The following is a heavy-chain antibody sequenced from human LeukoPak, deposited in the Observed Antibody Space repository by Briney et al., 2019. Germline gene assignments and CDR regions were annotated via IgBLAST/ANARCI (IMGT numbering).Heavy chain of an antibody. CDR1: GYTFTSYY. D-gene: IGHD4-17*01. CDR3: ARGATTYAFDI. J-gene: IGHJ3*02. CDR2: IIPIFGTA. V-gene: IGHV1-69*06. Sequence: ASVKVSCKASGYTFTSYYMHWVRQAPGQGLEWMGGIIPIFGTANYAQKFQGRVTITADKSTSTAYMELSSLRSEDTAVYYCARGATTYAFDIWGQGTMVTVSS.